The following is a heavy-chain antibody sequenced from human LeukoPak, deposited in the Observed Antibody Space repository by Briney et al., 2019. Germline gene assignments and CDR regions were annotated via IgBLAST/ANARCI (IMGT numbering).Heavy chain of an antibody. CDR1: GFTFSGSA. Sequence: PGGSLRLSCAASGFTFSGSAMHWVRQASGKGLEWVGRIRSKANSYATAYAASVKGRFTISRDDSKNTAYLQMNSLKTEDTAVYYCTSGTLWFGEFREIWGQGTLVTVSS. CDR2: IRSKANSYAT. V-gene: IGHV3-73*01. D-gene: IGHD3-10*01. CDR3: TSGTLWFGEFREI. J-gene: IGHJ4*02.